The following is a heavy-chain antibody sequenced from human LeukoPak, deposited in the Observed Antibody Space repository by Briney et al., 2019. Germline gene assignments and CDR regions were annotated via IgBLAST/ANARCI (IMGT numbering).Heavy chain of an antibody. CDR1: GGSLSSADYC. J-gene: IGHJ4*02. Sequence: SETLSLTRKVSGGSLSSADYCWGWTRQPPGQGLEWIGTIYYSGTTFYNPSLKSRLTISGETSQNQFSLKLNSVTAADTAVYYCARHSGDGYNRPFDYWGQGSLVTVSS. V-gene: IGHV4-39*01. CDR2: IYYSGTT. D-gene: IGHD5-24*01. CDR3: ARHSGDGYNRPFDY.